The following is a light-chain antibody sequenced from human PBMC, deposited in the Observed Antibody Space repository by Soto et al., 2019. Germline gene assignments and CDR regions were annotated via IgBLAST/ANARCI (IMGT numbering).Light chain of an antibody. V-gene: IGLV1-36*01. CDR1: NSNIGNNA. Sequence: QSVLTQPPSVSGAPRQRVTISCSGSNSNIGNNAVNWYQQLPGKAPKLLIYYDDLLPSGVSDRFSGSKSGTSASLAISGLQSEDEAGYYCAAWDDSLNGPVFGGGTKPPS. CDR2: YDD. J-gene: IGLJ2*01. CDR3: AAWDDSLNGPV.